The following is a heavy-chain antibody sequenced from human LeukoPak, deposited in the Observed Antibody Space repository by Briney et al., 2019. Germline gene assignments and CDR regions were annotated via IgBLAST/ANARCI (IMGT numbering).Heavy chain of an antibody. CDR1: GGTFSSYA. CDR2: IIPIFGTA. V-gene: IGHV1-69*13. J-gene: IGHJ6*02. CDR3: ARGGDPIVVVPAAITTTDYYYYGMDV. Sequence: GASVKVSCKASGGTFSSYAIGWVRQAPGQGLEWMGGIIPIFGTANYAQKFQGRVTITADESTSTAYMELSSLRSEDTAVYYCARGGDPIVVVPAAITTTDYYYYGMDVWGQGTTVTVSS. D-gene: IGHD2-2*01.